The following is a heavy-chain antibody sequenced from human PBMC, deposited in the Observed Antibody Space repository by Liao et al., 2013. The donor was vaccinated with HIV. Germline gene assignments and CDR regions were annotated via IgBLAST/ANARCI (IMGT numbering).Heavy chain of an antibody. CDR3: ARGRRDGYNYQFREYYFDY. J-gene: IGHJ4*02. Sequence: QVQLQESGPGLVKPSQTLSLTCTVSGASISSGAYYWSWIRQPAGKGLEWIGRINTGGSTDYNPSLKSRVTISVDMSKDQFSLRLSSVTAADTAVYYCARGRRDGYNYQFREYYFDYWGPGTLVTVSS. CDR2: INTGGST. V-gene: IGHV4-61*02. D-gene: IGHD5-24*01. CDR1: GASISSGAYY.